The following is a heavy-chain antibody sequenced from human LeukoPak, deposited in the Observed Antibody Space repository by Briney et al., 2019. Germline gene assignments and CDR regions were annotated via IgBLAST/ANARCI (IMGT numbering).Heavy chain of an antibody. D-gene: IGHD2-2*02. CDR3: ARVLSMGVPAAINWFDP. J-gene: IGHJ5*02. Sequence: SVKVSCKASGGTFSSYAISWVRQAPGQGLEWMGGIIPIFGTANYAQKFQGRVTVTADESTSTAYMELSSLRSEDTAVYYCARVLSMGVPAAINWFDPWGQGTLVTVSS. CDR2: IIPIFGTA. V-gene: IGHV1-69*01. CDR1: GGTFSSYA.